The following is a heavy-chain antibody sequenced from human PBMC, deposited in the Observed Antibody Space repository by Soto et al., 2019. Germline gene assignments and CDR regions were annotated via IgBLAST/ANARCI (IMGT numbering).Heavy chain of an antibody. CDR1: GFTFSIDA. CDR2: ISGSGGST. V-gene: IGHV3-23*01. D-gene: IGHD4-17*01. Sequence: PGGSLSLSCAASGFTFSIDAMSWVRQAPGKGLEWVSAISGSGGSTYYADSVKGRFTISRDNSKNTLYLQMNSLRAEDTDVSYCAPLGDYFFEYCGQGTLVTV. CDR3: APLGDYFFEY. J-gene: IGHJ4*02.